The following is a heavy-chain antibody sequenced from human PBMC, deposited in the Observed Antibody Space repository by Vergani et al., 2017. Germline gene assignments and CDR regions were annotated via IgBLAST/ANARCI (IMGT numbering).Heavy chain of an antibody. D-gene: IGHD3-10*01. V-gene: IGHV3-23*01. Sequence: EVQLLQSEGAVVQPGGSLRLSCVASGFTFSSHAMSWVRQGHGQGLEWVSSIKNTGDSTHYADSVKGRFTISRDDSKNTLHLQINNLRVEDTAVYYCARGNYYGSGTYGDPWGQGTLVTVSS. CDR1: GFTFSSHA. CDR3: ARGNYYGSGTYGDP. J-gene: IGHJ5*02. CDR2: IKNTGDST.